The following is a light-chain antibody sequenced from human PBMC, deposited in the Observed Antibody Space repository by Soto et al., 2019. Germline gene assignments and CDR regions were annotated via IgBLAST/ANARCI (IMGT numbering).Light chain of an antibody. V-gene: IGLV4-69*01. Sequence: QLVLTQSPSASASLGASVKFTCTLSSGHSSYAIAWHQQQPEKGPRYLMKLNSDGSHSKGDGIPDRFSGSSSGAERYLTISRLQSEDEADYYCQTWGSGIQVFGGGTKVTVL. CDR2: LNSDGSH. CDR3: QTWGSGIQV. J-gene: IGLJ2*01. CDR1: SGHSSYA.